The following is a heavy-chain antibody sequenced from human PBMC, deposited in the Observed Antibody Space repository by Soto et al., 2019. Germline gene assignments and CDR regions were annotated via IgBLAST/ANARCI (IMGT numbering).Heavy chain of an antibody. D-gene: IGHD3-10*01. Sequence: PGGSLRLSCAASGFTFSSYSMNWVRQAPGKGLEWVSSISSSSSYIYYADSVKGRFTISRDNAKNSLYLQMNSLRAEDTAVYYCAKEYPAPSGYYYMDVWGKGTTVTVAS. V-gene: IGHV3-21*01. CDR1: GFTFSSYS. CDR3: AKEYPAPSGYYYMDV. CDR2: ISSSSSYI. J-gene: IGHJ6*03.